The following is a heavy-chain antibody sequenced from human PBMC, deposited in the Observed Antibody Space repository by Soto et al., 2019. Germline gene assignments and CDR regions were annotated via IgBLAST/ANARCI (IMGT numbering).Heavy chain of an antibody. D-gene: IGHD3-22*01. J-gene: IGHJ4*02. CDR2: IYHGGST. CDR1: GYSISSGYY. CDR3: ARATGYYDSRGVYFDY. Sequence: SETLSLTCAVSGYSISSGYYWGWIRQPPGKGLEWIGSIYHGGSTYYNPSLKSRVTISVDTSKNQFSLKLSSVTAADTAVYYCARATGYYDSRGVYFDYWGQGTLVTVSS. V-gene: IGHV4-38-2*01.